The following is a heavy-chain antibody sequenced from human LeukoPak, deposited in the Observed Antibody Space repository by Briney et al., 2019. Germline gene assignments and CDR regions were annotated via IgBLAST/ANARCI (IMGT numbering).Heavy chain of an antibody. V-gene: IGHV3-7*01. CDR3: VRGRALVRGAIAAFDV. CDR1: GFTFDNHW. D-gene: IGHD3-10*01. Sequence: GGSLRLSCAASGFTFDNHWMTWVRQAPGKGPQWLANIKEDGSTRYYVDSVEGRFTVSRENTKNSLYLQMNSLRVEDTAVYYCVRGRALVRGAIAAFDVWGQGTTVTVSS. J-gene: IGHJ3*01. CDR2: IKEDGSTR.